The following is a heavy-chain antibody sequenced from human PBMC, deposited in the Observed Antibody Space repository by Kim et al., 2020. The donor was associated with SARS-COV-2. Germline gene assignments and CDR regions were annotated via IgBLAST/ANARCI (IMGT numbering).Heavy chain of an antibody. CDR2: ST. Sequence: STYYHPSLKSRVTISVDTSKNQFSLKLSSVTAADTAVYYCARLITMADYWGQGTLVTVSS. CDR3: ARLITMADY. J-gene: IGHJ4*02. V-gene: IGHV4-39*01. D-gene: IGHD3-10*01.